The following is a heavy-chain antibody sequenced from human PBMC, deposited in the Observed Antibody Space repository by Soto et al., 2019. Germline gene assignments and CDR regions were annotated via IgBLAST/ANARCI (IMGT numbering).Heavy chain of an antibody. Sequence: ASVKVSCKASGYTFTSYGISWVRQAPGQGLEWMGWISAYNGNTNYAQKLQGRVTMTTDTSTSTAYMELRSLRFDDTAVYYCARAPITIFGVVIPREGYYGMDVWGQGTTVTVSS. CDR2: ISAYNGNT. D-gene: IGHD3-3*01. CDR1: GYTFTSYG. CDR3: ARAPITIFGVVIPREGYYGMDV. V-gene: IGHV1-18*04. J-gene: IGHJ6*02.